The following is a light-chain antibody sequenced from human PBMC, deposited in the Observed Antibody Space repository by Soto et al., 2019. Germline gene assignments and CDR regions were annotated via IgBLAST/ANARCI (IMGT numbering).Light chain of an antibody. CDR1: QSINTW. J-gene: IGKJ4*01. CDR2: KAS. Sequence: DIQLTQSPSTLSASVGDTITITCRASQSINTWLAWYQQRPGKAPKLLIYKASSLEGGVPSRFSGSGSGTEFSLTISSLQADDFGTDYCQQYDTSPLTFGGGTKVEVK. CDR3: QQYDTSPLT. V-gene: IGKV1-5*03.